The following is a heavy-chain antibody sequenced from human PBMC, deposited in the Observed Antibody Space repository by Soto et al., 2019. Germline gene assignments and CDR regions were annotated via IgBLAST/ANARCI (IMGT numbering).Heavy chain of an antibody. D-gene: IGHD5-18*01. CDR2: IYHSGST. CDR1: GGSISSSNW. CDR3: ARAGVDTAMVTFDY. J-gene: IGHJ4*02. V-gene: IGHV4-4*02. Sequence: ASETLSLTCAVSGGSISSSNWWSWVRQPPGKGLEWIGEIYHSGSTNYNPSLKSRVTISVDKSKNQFSLKLSSVTAADTAVYYCARAGVDTAMVTFDYWGQGTLVTVSS.